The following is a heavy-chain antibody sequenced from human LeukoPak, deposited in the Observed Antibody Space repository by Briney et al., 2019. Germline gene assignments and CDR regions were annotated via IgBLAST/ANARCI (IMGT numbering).Heavy chain of an antibody. D-gene: IGHD1-1*01. CDR1: GFTFRSYA. J-gene: IGHJ6*03. CDR3: AKAATGTPQYYYYIDV. Sequence: QPGGSLRLSCATSGFTFRSYAMHWVRQAPGKGLEWVAVISADGNNKYYIDSVEGRFSISRDNSKNPLYLQMNSLGAEYTALYYCAKAATGTPQYYYYIDVWGNGTTVSVSS. CDR2: ISADGNNK. V-gene: IGHV3-30*18.